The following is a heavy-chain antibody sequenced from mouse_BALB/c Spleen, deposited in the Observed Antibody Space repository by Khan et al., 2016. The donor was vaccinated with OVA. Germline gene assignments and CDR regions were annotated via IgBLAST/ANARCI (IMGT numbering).Heavy chain of an antibody. CDR3: AKRHAMDY. J-gene: IGHJ4*01. CDR2: INTETGEP. CDR1: GYTFTDYS. Sequence: QIQLVQSGPELKKPGETVKISCKASGYTFTDYSMYWVKQAPGKGLKWMGWINTETGEPTYADDFKGRFAFSLKTSASTAYLQINNLKNEDTATYFCAKRHAMDYWGQGTSVTVSS. V-gene: IGHV9-2-1*01.